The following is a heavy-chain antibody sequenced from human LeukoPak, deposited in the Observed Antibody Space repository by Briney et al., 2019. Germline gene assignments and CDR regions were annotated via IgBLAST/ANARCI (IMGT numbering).Heavy chain of an antibody. CDR3: ANRYCSGASCYTFDY. CDR1: GFTFSSYA. CDR2: ISGSDGST. Sequence: GGSLRLSCAASGFTFSSYAMSWVRQAPGKGLEWVSAISGSDGSTYYADSVKGRFTISRDNSKNTLYLQMNSLGAEDTAVYYCANRYCSGASCYTFDYWGQGTLVTVSS. J-gene: IGHJ4*02. D-gene: IGHD2-15*01. V-gene: IGHV3-23*01.